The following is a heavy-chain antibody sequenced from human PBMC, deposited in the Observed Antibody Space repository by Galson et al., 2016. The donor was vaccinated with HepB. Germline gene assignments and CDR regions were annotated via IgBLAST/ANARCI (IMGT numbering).Heavy chain of an antibody. Sequence: SLRLSCAASGFTFSSYGMSWVRQAPGKGLEWVSAVSGSGGSTYYADSVKGRFTISRDNSKNTLYLQMNSLRAEDTAVYYCARGDDYGVRTDAFDIWGQGTMVTVSS. D-gene: IGHD4-17*01. V-gene: IGHV3-23*01. CDR3: ARGDDYGVRTDAFDI. CDR1: GFTFSSYG. CDR2: VSGSGGST. J-gene: IGHJ3*02.